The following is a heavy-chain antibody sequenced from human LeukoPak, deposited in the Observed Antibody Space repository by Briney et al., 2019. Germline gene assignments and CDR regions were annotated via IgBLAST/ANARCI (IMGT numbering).Heavy chain of an antibody. Sequence: PGGSLRLSCAASGFTFSSYAMSWVRQAPGKGLEWVSAISGSGGSTYYADSVKGRFTISRDNSKNTLYLQMNSLRAEDTAVCYCARGYCSSTSCSLGGFDYWGQGTLVTVSS. CDR1: GFTFSSYA. D-gene: IGHD2-2*01. CDR3: ARGYCSSTSCSLGGFDY. J-gene: IGHJ4*02. CDR2: ISGSGGST. V-gene: IGHV3-23*01.